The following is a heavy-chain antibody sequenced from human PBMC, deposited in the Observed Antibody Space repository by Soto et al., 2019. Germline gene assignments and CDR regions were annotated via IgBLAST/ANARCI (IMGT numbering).Heavy chain of an antibody. CDR3: AKGGAIVAAGTRVYLYNAMDV. D-gene: IGHD1-26*01. CDR2: INPNSGDT. CDR1: GYTFTGYY. Sequence: QVQLVQSGTEVKRPGDSVKVSCKASGYTFTGYYLHWVRQAPGQGLEWMVWINPNSGDTYLAQRFQGRVTMNRDTSIGTAYMELRGLTSDDTAEYYCAKGGAIVAAGTRVYLYNAMDVWGQGTTVTVSS. J-gene: IGHJ6*02. V-gene: IGHV1-2*02.